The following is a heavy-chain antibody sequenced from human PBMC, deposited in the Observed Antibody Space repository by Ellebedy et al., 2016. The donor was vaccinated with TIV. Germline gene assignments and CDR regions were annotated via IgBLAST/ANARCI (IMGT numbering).Heavy chain of an antibody. Sequence: ASVKVSXKASGYTFTGYYMHWVRQAPGQGLEWMGWINPNSGGTNYAQKFQGRVTMTRDTSISTAYMELSRLRSDDTAVYYCARVWCSSTSCYEDYYYGMDVWGQGTTVTVSS. J-gene: IGHJ6*02. D-gene: IGHD2-2*01. CDR1: GYTFTGYY. CDR3: ARVWCSSTSCYEDYYYGMDV. CDR2: INPNSGGT. V-gene: IGHV1-2*02.